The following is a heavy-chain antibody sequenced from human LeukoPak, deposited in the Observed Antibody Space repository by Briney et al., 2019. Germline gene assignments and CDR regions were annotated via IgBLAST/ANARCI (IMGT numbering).Heavy chain of an antibody. Sequence: SETLSLTCAVYGGSFSGYYWSWIRQPPGKGLEWIGEINHSGSTNYNPSLKSRVTISVDTSKNQFSLKLGSVTAADTAVYYCARRGSSGYYYRTYYFDYWGQGTLVTVSS. CDR3: ARRGSSGYYYRTYYFDY. CDR2: INHSGST. J-gene: IGHJ4*02. CDR1: GGSFSGYY. D-gene: IGHD3-22*01. V-gene: IGHV4-34*01.